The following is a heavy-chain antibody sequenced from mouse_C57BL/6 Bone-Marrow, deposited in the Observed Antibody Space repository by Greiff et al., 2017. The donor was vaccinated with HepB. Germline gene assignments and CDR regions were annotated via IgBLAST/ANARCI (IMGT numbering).Heavy chain of an antibody. V-gene: IGHV10-1*01. Sequence: EAGGGLVQPKGSLKLSCAASGFSFNTYAMNWVRQAPGKGLEWVARIRSKSNNYATYYADSVKDRFTISRDDSESMLYLQMNNLKTEDTAMYYCVRLGNYGNLFDYWGQGTTLTVSS. CDR3: VRLGNYGNLFDY. CDR1: GFSFNTYA. J-gene: IGHJ2*01. CDR2: IRSKSNNYAT. D-gene: IGHD2-1*01.